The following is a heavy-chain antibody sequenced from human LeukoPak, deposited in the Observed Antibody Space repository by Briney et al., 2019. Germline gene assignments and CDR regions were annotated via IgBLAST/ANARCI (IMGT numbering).Heavy chain of an antibody. CDR2: IYYSGST. CDR3: ARHSSKYCSSTSCYPNWFDP. D-gene: IGHD2-2*01. V-gene: IGHV4-39*01. Sequence: SETLSLTCTVSGASISRAHYYWGWIRQPPGKGLEWIGSIYYSGSTYYNPSLKSRVTISVDTSKNQFSLKLSSVTAADTAVYYCARHSSKYCSSTSCYPNWFDPWGQGTLVTVSS. J-gene: IGHJ5*02. CDR1: GASISRAHYY.